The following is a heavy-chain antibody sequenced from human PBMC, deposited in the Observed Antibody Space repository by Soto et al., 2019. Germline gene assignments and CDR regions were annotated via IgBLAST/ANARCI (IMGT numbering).Heavy chain of an antibody. CDR3: TTDLKGIIVGANPVDY. D-gene: IGHD1-26*01. J-gene: IGHJ4*02. CDR2: IKSKTDGGTT. CDR1: GFTFSNAW. V-gene: IGHV3-15*01. Sequence: EVQLVESGGGLVKPGGSLRLSCAASGFTFSNAWMSWVRQAPGKGLEWVGRIKSKTDGGTTDYAAPVKGRFTISRDDSKNTLYLQMNSLKTEDTAVYYCTTDLKGIIVGANPVDYWGQGTLVTVSS.